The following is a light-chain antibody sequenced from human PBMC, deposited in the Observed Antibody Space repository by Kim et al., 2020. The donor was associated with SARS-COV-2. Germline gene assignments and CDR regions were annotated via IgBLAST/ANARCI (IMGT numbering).Light chain of an antibody. CDR2: AAS. J-gene: IGKJ2*01. CDR3: QQSYSTPYT. V-gene: IGKV1-39*01. CDR1: QSISSY. Sequence: SASVGDGVTITCPASQSISSYLNWYQQKPGKAPKLLIYAASSLQSGVPSRFSGSGSGTDFTLTISSLQPEDFATYYCQQSYSTPYTFGQGTKLEIK.